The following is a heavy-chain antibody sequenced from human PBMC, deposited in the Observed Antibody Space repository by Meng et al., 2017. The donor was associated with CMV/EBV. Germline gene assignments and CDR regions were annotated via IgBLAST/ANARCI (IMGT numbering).Heavy chain of an antibody. Sequence: GGSLRLSCAASGFTFSSYAMSWVRQAPGKGLEWVSYISSSSSTIYYADSVKGRFTISRDNAKNSLYLQMNSLRAEDTAVYYCARDSDSVRYYDFWSGYYGMDVWGQGTTVTVSS. J-gene: IGHJ6*02. V-gene: IGHV3-48*04. D-gene: IGHD3-3*01. CDR3: ARDSDSVRYYDFWSGYYGMDV. CDR1: GFTFSSYA. CDR2: ISSSSSTI.